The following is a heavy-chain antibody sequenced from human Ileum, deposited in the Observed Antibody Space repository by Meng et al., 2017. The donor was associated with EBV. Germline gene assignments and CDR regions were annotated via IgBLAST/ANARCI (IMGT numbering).Heavy chain of an antibody. J-gene: IGHJ4*02. D-gene: IGHD4-17*01. CDR1: GGTFRSYA. Sequence: QVWLGRSGAGVKKPGSSGKVPCKASGGTFRSYAISWVRQAPGQGLEWMGGIIPIFGTANYAQKFQGRVTITADESTSTAYMELSSLRSEDTAVYYCATDLRSSGSGDSGWGQGTLVTVSS. V-gene: IGHV1-69*01. CDR3: ATDLRSSGSGDSG. CDR2: IIPIFGTA.